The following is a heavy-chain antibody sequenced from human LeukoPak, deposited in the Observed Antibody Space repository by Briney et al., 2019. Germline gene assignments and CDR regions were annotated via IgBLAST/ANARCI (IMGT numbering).Heavy chain of an antibody. J-gene: IGHJ1*01. V-gene: IGHV3-23*01. D-gene: IGHD5-24*01. CDR3: AKSRDGYHHGLL. CDR1: GFTFSSYA. Sequence: GGSLRLSCAASGFTFSSYAMSWVRQAPGKGLEWVSGISGSGDNTYYADSVKGRFTISRDNSKNTLYLQMDSLRAEDTAVYYCAKSRDGYHHGLLWGQGTLVTVSS. CDR2: ISGSGDNT.